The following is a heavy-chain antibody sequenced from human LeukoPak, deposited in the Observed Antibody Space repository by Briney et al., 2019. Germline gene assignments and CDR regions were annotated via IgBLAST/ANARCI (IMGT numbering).Heavy chain of an antibody. CDR3: ARDRDYSHSFDY. V-gene: IGHV3-23*01. Sequence: GGSLRLSCAASGFTFSSYAMSWVRQAPGKGLEWVSAISGSGGSTYYADSVKGRFTISRDNSKNTLYLQMNSLRAEDTAVYCCARDRDYSHSFDYWGQGTLVTVSS. CDR2: ISGSGGST. J-gene: IGHJ4*02. CDR1: GFTFSSYA. D-gene: IGHD4-11*01.